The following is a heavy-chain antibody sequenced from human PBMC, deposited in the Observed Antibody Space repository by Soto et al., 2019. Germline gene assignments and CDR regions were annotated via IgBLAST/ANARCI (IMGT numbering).Heavy chain of an antibody. CDR1: GFTFSGSA. V-gene: IGHV3-73*01. CDR3: TRVRGVIMPYGMDV. Sequence: PGGSLRLSCAASGFTFSGSATHWVRQASGKGLEWVGRIRSKANSYATAYAASVKGRFTISRDDSKNTAYLQMNSLKTEDTAVYYCTRVRGVIMPYGMDVWGQGTTVTVSS. CDR2: IRSKANSYAT. J-gene: IGHJ6*02. D-gene: IGHD3-10*01.